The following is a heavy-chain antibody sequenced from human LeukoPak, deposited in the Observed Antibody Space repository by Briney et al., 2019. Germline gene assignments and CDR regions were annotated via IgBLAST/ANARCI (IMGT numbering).Heavy chain of an antibody. CDR2: IYSGGST. Sequence: GGSLRLSCAASGFTVSSNYMSWVRQAPGKGLEWVSVIYSGGSTYYADSVKGRFTISRDNSKNTLYLQMNSLRAEDTAVYYCARVTVSTKRINIAAFLDYYYYYYMDVWGKGTTVTVSS. D-gene: IGHD6-6*01. V-gene: IGHV3-53*01. J-gene: IGHJ6*03. CDR1: GFTVSSNY. CDR3: ARVTVSTKRINIAAFLDYYYYYYMDV.